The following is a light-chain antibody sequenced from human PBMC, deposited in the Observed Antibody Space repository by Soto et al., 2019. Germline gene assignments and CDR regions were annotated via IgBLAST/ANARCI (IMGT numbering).Light chain of an antibody. CDR1: SSNIGAGYD. CDR3: QSYDSSWV. V-gene: IGLV1-40*01. Sequence: QSVLTQPPSVSGAPRQRVTISCTGSSSNIGAGYDVHWYQQLPGTAPKLLIYGNSNRPSGVPDRFSGSKSGTSASLAITGLQAEDEADYYCQSYDSSWVFGGGTKLTVL. CDR2: GNS. J-gene: IGLJ3*02.